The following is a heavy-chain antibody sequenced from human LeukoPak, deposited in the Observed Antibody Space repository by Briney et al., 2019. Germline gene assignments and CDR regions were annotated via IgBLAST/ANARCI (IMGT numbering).Heavy chain of an antibody. CDR3: ATEGSPGLDY. J-gene: IGHJ4*02. Sequence: SETLSLTCTVSGGSISSGSYYWSWIWQPAGKGLEWIGRIYTSGSTNYNPSLKSRVTISVDTSKNQFSLKLSSVTAADTAVYYCATEGSPGLDYWGQGTLVTVSS. V-gene: IGHV4-61*02. D-gene: IGHD1-1*01. CDR1: GGSISSGSYY. CDR2: IYTSGST.